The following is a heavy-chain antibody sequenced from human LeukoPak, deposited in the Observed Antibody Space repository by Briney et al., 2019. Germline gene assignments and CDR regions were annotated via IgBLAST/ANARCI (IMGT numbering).Heavy chain of an antibody. CDR3: ATLFSGRYFDY. V-gene: IGHV4-59*08. CDR2: IYYGART. Sequence: SETLSLTCTASSDSISDYYWSWIRQPPGKGLEWVGYIYYGARTNHTPSLKCLVTILVDTSKNQFSLRLNSVTAADTAVYFCATLFSGRYFDYWGPGTLVTVSS. CDR1: SDSISDYY. D-gene: IGHD1-26*01. J-gene: IGHJ4*02.